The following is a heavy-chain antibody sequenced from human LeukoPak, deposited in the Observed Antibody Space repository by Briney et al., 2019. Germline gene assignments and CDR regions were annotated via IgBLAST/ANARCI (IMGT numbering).Heavy chain of an antibody. D-gene: IGHD1-14*01. J-gene: IGHJ6*02. CDR1: GFTFSSYA. V-gene: IGHV3-30-3*02. CDR3: AKTGSERYYYYYGMDV. Sequence: PGGSLRLSCVASGFTFSSYALHWVRQAPDKGLEWVAVISFDGRHKYYADSVKGRFTISRDNSKNTLYLQMTSLRAEDTAVYYCAKTGSERYYYYYGMDVWGQGTTVTVSS. CDR2: ISFDGRHK.